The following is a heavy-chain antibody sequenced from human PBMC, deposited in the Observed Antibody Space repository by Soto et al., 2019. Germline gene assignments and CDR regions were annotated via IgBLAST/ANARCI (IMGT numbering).Heavy chain of an antibody. CDR2: IYYSGST. D-gene: IGHD3-3*01. J-gene: IGHJ4*02. CDR1: GGSISSSSYY. V-gene: IGHV4-39*07. Sequence: QSQTLSLTCTVSGGSISSSSYYWGWIRQPPGKGLEWIGSIYYSGSTYYNPSLKSRVTISVDTSKNQFSLKLSSVTAADTAVYYCARVGPLREWLYYFDYWGQGTLVTVSS. CDR3: ARVGPLREWLYYFDY.